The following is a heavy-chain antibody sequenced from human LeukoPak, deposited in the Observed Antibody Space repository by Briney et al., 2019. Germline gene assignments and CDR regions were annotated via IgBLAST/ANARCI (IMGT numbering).Heavy chain of an antibody. Sequence: ASVKVSCKASGGTFSSYAISWVRQAPGQGLEWMGGIIPIFGTANYAQKFQGRVTITADESTSTAYMELRNLKSDDTAVYYCARSGGYYFYMDVWGKGTTVTVSS. CDR1: GGTFSSYA. J-gene: IGHJ6*03. D-gene: IGHD1-26*01. V-gene: IGHV1-69*13. CDR3: ARSGGYYFYMDV. CDR2: IIPIFGTA.